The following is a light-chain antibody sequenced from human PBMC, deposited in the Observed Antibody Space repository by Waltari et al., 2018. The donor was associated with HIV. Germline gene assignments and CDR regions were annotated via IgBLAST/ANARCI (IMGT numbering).Light chain of an antibody. CDR1: SSNIGNNA. Sequence: QSVLTQPPSVSEAPRQRVTISCSGSSSNIGNNAVSWYQHLPGKAPKLLIFDDDLLPSGVSDRFSGSKSGTSASLAISGLQSEDEADYYCAAWDDSLNGYVFGTGTQVTV. CDR3: AAWDDSLNGYV. CDR2: DDD. V-gene: IGLV1-36*01. J-gene: IGLJ1*01.